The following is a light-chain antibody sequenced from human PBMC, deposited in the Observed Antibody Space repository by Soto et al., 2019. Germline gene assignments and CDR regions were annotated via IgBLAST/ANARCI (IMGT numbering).Light chain of an antibody. J-gene: IGKJ5*01. CDR1: QSISNN. Sequence: EVGMTQSPATLSVYTGERASLSCTASQSISNNLAWYQHKSGQAPTLLIYDASTWATDIPARFSGSGSGLRFTLTISSLQSEDFAVYYCQQYNDWPGRITFGQGTRLEI. CDR3: QQYNDWPGRIT. CDR2: DAS. V-gene: IGKV3-15*01.